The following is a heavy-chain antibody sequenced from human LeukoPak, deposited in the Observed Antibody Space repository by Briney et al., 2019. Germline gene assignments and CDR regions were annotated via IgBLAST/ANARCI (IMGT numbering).Heavy chain of an antibody. CDR1: GGTFSSYA. D-gene: IGHD5-12*01. V-gene: IGHV1-69*13. Sequence: GASVKVSCKASGGTFSSYAISWVRQAPGQELEWMGGIIPIFGTANYAQKFQGRVTITADESTSTAYMELSSLRSEDTAVYYCATTHLKRGYSGYDILYWGQGTLVTVSS. CDR2: IIPIFGTA. J-gene: IGHJ4*02. CDR3: ATTHLKRGYSGYDILY.